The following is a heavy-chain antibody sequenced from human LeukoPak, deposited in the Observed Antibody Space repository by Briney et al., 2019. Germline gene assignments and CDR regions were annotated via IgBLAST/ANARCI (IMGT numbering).Heavy chain of an antibody. CDR2: ICYSGST. V-gene: IGHV4-59*01. D-gene: IGHD5-18*01. CDR3: ARGYTYGPPVEY. Sequence: ASETLSLTCTVSGGSISNYCWSWIRQPPGKGLEWIGYICYSGSTNYNPSLKSRVTISVDTSKNQFSLKLSSVTAADTAVYYCARGYTYGPPVEYWGQGTLVTVSS. CDR1: GGSISNYC. J-gene: IGHJ4*02.